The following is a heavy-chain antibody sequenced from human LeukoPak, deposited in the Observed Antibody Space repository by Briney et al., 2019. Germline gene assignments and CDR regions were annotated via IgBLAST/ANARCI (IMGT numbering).Heavy chain of an antibody. V-gene: IGHV1-69*13. J-gene: IGHJ4*02. CDR3: ARDRVVGATPYLDY. CDR1: GGTFSSYA. Sequence: GASVKFSCKASGGTFSSYAISWVRQAPGQGLEWMGGIIPIFGTANYAQKFQGRVTITADESTSTAYMELSSLRSEDTAVYYCARDRVVGATPYLDYWGQGTLVTVSS. CDR2: IIPIFGTA. D-gene: IGHD1-26*01.